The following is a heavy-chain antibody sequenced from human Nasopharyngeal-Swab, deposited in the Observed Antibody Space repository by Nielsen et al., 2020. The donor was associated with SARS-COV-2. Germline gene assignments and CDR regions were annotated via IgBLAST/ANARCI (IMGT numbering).Heavy chain of an antibody. J-gene: IGHJ4*02. Sequence: GGSLRLSCAGSGFTFSAYSMNWVRQAPGKGLEWVSSISPSGNSVYHEDSVKGRFTISRDNAKNSLYLQMNSLRAEDTAVFYCARGIRLRWQNVHYFDFWGQGTLVTVSS. D-gene: IGHD4-23*01. V-gene: IGHV3-21*06. CDR3: ARGIRLRWQNVHYFDF. CDR2: ISPSGNSV. CDR1: GFTFSAYS.